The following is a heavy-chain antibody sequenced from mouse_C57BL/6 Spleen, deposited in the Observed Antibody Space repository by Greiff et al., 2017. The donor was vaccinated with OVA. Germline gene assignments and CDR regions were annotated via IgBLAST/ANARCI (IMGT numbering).Heavy chain of an antibody. J-gene: IGHJ3*01. CDR2: IRSKSNNYAT. CDR1: GFSFNTYA. D-gene: IGHD1-1*02. V-gene: IGHV10-1*01. CDR3: VRHDYGPAWFAY. Sequence: DVKLVESGGGLVQPKGSLKLSCAASGFSFNTYAMNWVRQAPGKGLEWVARIRSKSNNYATYYADSVKDRFTISRDDSESMLYLQMNNLKTEDTAMYYCVRHDYGPAWFAYWGQGTLVTVSA.